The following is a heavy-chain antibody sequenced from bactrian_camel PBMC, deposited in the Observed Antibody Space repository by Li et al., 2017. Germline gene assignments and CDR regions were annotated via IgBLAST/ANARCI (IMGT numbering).Heavy chain of an antibody. CDR2: IYTGDGTT. CDR1: ADTRSNC. J-gene: IGHJ4*01. D-gene: IGHD4*01. Sequence: VQLVESGGGSVQAGGSLTLSCAFSADTRSNCMGWFRQSPGKEREGVATIYTGDGTTSYADSVKGRFAVSHSQDSAKNTVTVYLQMNSLKPEDTGIYYCAVDRCGVATGWLDPRRYNYWGQGTQVTVS. CDR3: AVDRCGVATGWLDPRRYNY. V-gene: IGHV3S31*01.